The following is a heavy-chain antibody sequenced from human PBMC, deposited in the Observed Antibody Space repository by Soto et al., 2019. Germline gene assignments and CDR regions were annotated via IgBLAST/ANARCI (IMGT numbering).Heavy chain of an antibody. D-gene: IGHD3-3*01. Sequence: PGGSLRLSCAASGFTFSSYWMSWVRQAPGKGLEWVANIKQDGSEKYYVDSVKGRFTISRDNAKNSLYLQMNSLRAEDTAVYYCAGDNPSYCFWSGYYGPPIYYYYYGMDGWGQGTTVTAPS. CDR1: GFTFSSYW. J-gene: IGHJ6*02. CDR2: IKQDGSEK. CDR3: AGDNPSYCFWSGYYGPPIYYYYYGMDG. V-gene: IGHV3-7*01.